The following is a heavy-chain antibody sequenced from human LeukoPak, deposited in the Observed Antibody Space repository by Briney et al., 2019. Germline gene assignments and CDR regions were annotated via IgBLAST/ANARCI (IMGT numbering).Heavy chain of an antibody. CDR1: GFTFPNYA. CDR3: AKDLEWFGGHLGHDY. Sequence: GGSLRLSCVASGFTFPNYAMSWVRQAPGKGLEWVSGINAGGRYSYYADSVKGRFTISRDNSKNTLYLQMNSLRAEDTAVYYCAKDLEWFGGHLGHDYWGQGTLVTVST. J-gene: IGHJ4*02. D-gene: IGHD3-10*01. V-gene: IGHV3-23*01. CDR2: INAGGRYS.